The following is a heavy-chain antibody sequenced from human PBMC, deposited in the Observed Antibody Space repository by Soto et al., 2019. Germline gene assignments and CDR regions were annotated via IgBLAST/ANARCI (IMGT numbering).Heavy chain of an antibody. CDR3: ARTASIAARPAYYYYYMDV. J-gene: IGHJ6*03. CDR2: IDWDDDK. Sequence: SGPTIVSPTYTLTLSFSVSAFSLSTSGMCVSWIRQPPGKALEWLARIDWDDDKYYSTSLKTRLTISKDTSKNQVVLTMTNMDPVDTATYYCARTASIAARPAYYYYYMDVWGKGTTVTVSS. CDR1: AFSLSTSGMC. V-gene: IGHV2-70*11. D-gene: IGHD6-6*01.